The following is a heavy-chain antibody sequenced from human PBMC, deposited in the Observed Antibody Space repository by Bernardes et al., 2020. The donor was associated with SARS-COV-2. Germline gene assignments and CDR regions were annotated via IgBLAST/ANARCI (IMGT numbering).Heavy chain of an antibody. D-gene: IGHD1-26*01. V-gene: IGHV4-61*02. CDR2: TYTSGCT. CDR1: GGSISSGSYY. CDR3: ARDFQRGELQYYDYGMDV. Sequence: SETLSLTCTVSGGSISSGSYYWSWIWQPAGKGLEWIGRTYTSGCTHYNPSLKSRVTISVDTSKNQFSLKLSSVTAADTPVHYCARDFQRGELQYYDYGMDVWGQGTTVSVTS. J-gene: IGHJ6*02.